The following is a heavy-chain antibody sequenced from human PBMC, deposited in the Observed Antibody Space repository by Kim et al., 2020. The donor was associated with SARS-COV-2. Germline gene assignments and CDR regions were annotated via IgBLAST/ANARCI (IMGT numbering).Heavy chain of an antibody. D-gene: IGHD2-2*01. V-gene: IGHV4-34*01. Sequence: LKSRVTISVDTSKNQFSLKLSSVTAADTAVYYCARWRYCSSTSCARPFDYWGQGTLVTVSS. J-gene: IGHJ4*02. CDR3: ARWRYCSSTSCARPFDY.